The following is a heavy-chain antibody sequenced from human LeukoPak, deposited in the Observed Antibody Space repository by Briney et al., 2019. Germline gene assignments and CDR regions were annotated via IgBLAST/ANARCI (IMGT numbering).Heavy chain of an antibody. CDR3: ARVDDILTGYFSFDS. V-gene: IGHV1-8*01. CDR1: GYTFTSYD. D-gene: IGHD3-9*01. J-gene: IGHJ5*01. CDR2: MNPNSGNT. Sequence: ASVKVSCKASGYTFTSYDINWVRQATGQVLEWMGWMNPNSGNTGYAQKFQGRVTMTRNTSISTAYMELSSLRSEDTAVYYCARVDDILTGYFSFDSWGQGTLVTVSS.